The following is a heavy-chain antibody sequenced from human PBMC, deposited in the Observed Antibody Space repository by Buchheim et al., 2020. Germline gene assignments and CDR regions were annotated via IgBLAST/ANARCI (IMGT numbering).Heavy chain of an antibody. CDR3: AKLKGDY. CDR1: GFSFSDYD. V-gene: IGHV3-11*01. CDR2: IGNSGTTI. Sequence: VQLVESGGGLVQPGGSLRLSCAASGFSFSDYDMSWIRQAPGKGLEWISYIGNSGTTIYYADSVKGRFTISRDNAKNSLYLQMNSLRAEDTAVYYCAKLKGDYWGQGTL. J-gene: IGHJ4*02.